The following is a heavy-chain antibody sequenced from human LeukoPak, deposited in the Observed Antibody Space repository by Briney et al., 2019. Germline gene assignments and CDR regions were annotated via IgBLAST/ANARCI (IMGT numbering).Heavy chain of an antibody. D-gene: IGHD5-12*01. V-gene: IGHV3-33*01. CDR1: GFTFSSYG. CDR2: LWYDGSNK. CDR3: ARERGGYSGYDPLDY. J-gene: IGHJ4*02. Sequence: GGSLRLSCAASGFTFSSYGMHWGRQAPGKGLEGLAVLWYDGSNKYYADSVKGRFTISRDNSKNTLYLQMNSLRAEDTAVYYCARERGGYSGYDPLDYWGQGTLVTVSS.